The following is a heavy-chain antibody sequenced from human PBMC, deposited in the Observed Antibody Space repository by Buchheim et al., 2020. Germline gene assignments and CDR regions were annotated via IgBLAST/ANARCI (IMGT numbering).Heavy chain of an antibody. CDR2: IYPADSDT. D-gene: IGHD2-2*02. CDR1: GHNFSNFW. V-gene: IGHV5-51*01. J-gene: IGHJ3*02. Sequence: EVQLVQSGAEVKKPGESLKISCQGSGHNFSNFWIGWVRQMPGKGLEWIGIIYPADSDTRYSPSFQGQVTISADKSIRPTYPQWSSLKASDSAMYYCARQVVAAAIQGRDAFDIWGQGT. CDR3: ARQVVAAAIQGRDAFDI.